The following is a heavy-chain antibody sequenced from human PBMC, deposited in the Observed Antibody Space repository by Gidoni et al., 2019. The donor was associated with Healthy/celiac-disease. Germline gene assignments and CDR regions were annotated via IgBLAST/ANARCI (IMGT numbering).Heavy chain of an antibody. J-gene: IGHJ4*02. CDR1: GGSFSGYS. CDR2: INHSGST. V-gene: IGHV4-34*01. D-gene: IGHD1-26*01. CDR3: ARGRSGSPRDRLTYFDY. Sequence: QVQLQQWGAGLLKPSETLSLTCAVYGGSFSGYSWSWLRQPPGKGLEWIGEINHSGSTNYNPSLKSRVTISVDTSKNQFSLKLSSVTAADTAVYYCARGRSGSPRDRLTYFDYWGQGTLVTVSS.